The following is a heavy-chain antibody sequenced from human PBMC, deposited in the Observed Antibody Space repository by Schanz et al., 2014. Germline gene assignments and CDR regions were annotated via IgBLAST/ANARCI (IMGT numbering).Heavy chain of an antibody. CDR3: ARIGGSVFDY. Sequence: VHLVESGGGLVQPGGSLRLSCAASGITFSDYYMSWIRQAPGKGLEWVSYVSSSSSYTHYADSVKGRFTISRDNSKNSLYLQMNSLRAEDTAVYYCARIGGSVFDYWAQGTLVTVSS. CDR1: GITFSDYY. V-gene: IGHV3-11*05. CDR2: VSSSSSYT. J-gene: IGHJ4*02. D-gene: IGHD3-10*01.